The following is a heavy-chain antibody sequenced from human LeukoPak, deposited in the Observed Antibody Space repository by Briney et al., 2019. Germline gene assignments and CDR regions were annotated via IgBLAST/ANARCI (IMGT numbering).Heavy chain of an antibody. J-gene: IGHJ4*02. D-gene: IGHD3-22*01. CDR2: IKSKTDGGTT. CDR3: TTDYYDSSGYHEHDY. CDR1: GFTFSKAW. Sequence: GGSLRLSRVASGFTFSKAWMNWVRQAPGKGLEWVGRIKSKTDGGTTDYAAPVKGRFTISRDDSKNTLYLQMNSLKTEDTAVYYCTTDYYDSSGYHEHDYWGQGTLVTVSS. V-gene: IGHV3-15*07.